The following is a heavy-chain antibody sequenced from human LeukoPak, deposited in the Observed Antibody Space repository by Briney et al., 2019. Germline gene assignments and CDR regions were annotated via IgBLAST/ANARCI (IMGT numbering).Heavy chain of an antibody. CDR2: ISGSGGST. Sequence: AGGSLRLSCAASGLTFSSHAMSWVRQAPGKGLEWVSGISGSGGSTYYADSVKGRFTISRDNSKNTLYLQMNSLRAEDTAVYYCAKETTVTTRWFDPWGQGTLVTVSS. D-gene: IGHD4-17*01. CDR3: AKETTVTTRWFDP. CDR1: GLTFSSHA. J-gene: IGHJ5*02. V-gene: IGHV3-23*01.